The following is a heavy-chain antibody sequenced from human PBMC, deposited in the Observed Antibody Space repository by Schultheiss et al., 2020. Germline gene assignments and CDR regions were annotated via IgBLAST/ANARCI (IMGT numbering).Heavy chain of an antibody. D-gene: IGHD3-3*01. Sequence: SQTLSLTCTVSGGSISSGGYYWSWVRQHPGKGLEWIGSIYYSGSTYYNPSLKSRVTISVDTSKNQFSLKLSSVTAADTAVYYCARETYYDFWSGDYYGMDVWGEGTTVTVSS. CDR1: GGSISSGGYY. CDR2: IYYSGST. J-gene: IGHJ6*04. CDR3: ARETYYDFWSGDYYGMDV. V-gene: IGHV4-30-4*08.